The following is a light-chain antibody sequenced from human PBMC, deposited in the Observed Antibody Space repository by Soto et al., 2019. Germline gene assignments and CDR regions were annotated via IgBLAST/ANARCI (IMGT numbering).Light chain of an antibody. CDR2: AAS. J-gene: IGKJ2*01. CDR3: QQYHTYPQT. V-gene: IGKV1-8*01. CDR1: QAISSY. Sequence: AIRMTQSPSSFSASTGDRVTITCRASQAISSYLAWYQQKPGKAPKLLVYAASTLQYGVPSRFSGSGSGTDFTLTISCLQSEDFATYFCQQYHTYPQTFGQGTKLEIK.